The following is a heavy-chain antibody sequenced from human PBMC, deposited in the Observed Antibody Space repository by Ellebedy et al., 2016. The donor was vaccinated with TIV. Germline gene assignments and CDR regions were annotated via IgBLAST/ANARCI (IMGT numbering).Heavy chain of an antibody. D-gene: IGHD2-2*03. Sequence: AASVKVSCKASGYTFTSYGISWVRQAPGQELEWMGWISAYNGNTNYAQKLQGRVTMTTDTSTSTAYMELSSLRSEDTAVYYCARDLDIVVVPAARGSGGFDYWGQGTLVTVSS. V-gene: IGHV1-18*04. CDR3: ARDLDIVVVPAARGSGGFDY. CDR1: GYTFTSYG. J-gene: IGHJ4*02. CDR2: ISAYNGNT.